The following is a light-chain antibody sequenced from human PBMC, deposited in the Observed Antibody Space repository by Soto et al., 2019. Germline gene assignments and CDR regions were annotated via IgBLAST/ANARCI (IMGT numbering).Light chain of an antibody. CDR3: SSYTASNTNV. J-gene: IGLJ1*01. V-gene: IGLV2-14*01. CDR2: DVT. CDR1: SSNIGSYS. Sequence: QSVLTQPPSVSAAPGQKVTISCSGSSSNIGSYSVSWYQQHPGKAPKLMIYDVTNRPSGVSNRFSGSKSGNTASLTISGLQAEDEADYYCSSYTASNTNVFGTGTKVTVL.